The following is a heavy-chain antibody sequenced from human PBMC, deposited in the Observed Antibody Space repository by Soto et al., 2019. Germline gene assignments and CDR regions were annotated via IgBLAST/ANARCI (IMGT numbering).Heavy chain of an antibody. D-gene: IGHD1-26*01. CDR3: ARVGGHDAFDI. V-gene: IGHV4-59*01. Sequence: ASETLSLTCTVSGGSISSYYWSWIRQPPGKGLEWIGYIYYSGSTNYNPSLKSRVTILVDTSKNQFSLKLSSVTAADTAVYYCARVGGHDAFDIWGQGTMVTVSS. J-gene: IGHJ3*02. CDR1: GGSISSYY. CDR2: IYYSGST.